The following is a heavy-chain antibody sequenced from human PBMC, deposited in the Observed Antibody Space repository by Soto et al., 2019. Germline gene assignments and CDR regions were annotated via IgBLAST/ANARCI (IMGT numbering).Heavy chain of an antibody. V-gene: IGHV5-51*01. Sequence: GESLKISCKGSGYIFRTSWIGWVRQMPGKGLEWMGVIYPGDSDARYSPSFQGQVTISVDTSINTAFLRWNSLTASDTAMYYCARQADYNILTGYFYYFDYWGQGSLVTVSS. CDR2: IYPGDSDA. CDR1: GYIFRTSW. CDR3: ARQADYNILTGYFYYFDY. D-gene: IGHD3-9*01. J-gene: IGHJ4*02.